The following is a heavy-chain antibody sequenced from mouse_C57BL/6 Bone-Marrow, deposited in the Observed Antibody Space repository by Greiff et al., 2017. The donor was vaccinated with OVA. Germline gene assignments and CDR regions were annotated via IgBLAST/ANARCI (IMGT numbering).Heavy chain of an antibody. V-gene: IGHV1-63*01. D-gene: IGHD1-1*01. CDR2: IYPGGGYT. J-gene: IGHJ3*01. CDR3: ARWGYGSSPWFAY. CDR1: GYTFTNYW. Sequence: QVQLQQSGAELVRPGTSVKMSCKASGYTFTNYWIGWAKQRPGHGLEWIGDIYPGGGYTNYNEQLKGKATLTADKSSSTAYMQFSSLSSEDSAIYYCARWGYGSSPWFAYWGQGTLVTVSA.